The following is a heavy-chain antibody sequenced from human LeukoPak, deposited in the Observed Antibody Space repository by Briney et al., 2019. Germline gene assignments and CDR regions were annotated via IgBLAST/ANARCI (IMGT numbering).Heavy chain of an antibody. Sequence: GGSLRLSCAGSGFTFSTYWMHWVRQAPGGGLVWVSGINTDGSTTSYADSVKGRFSISRDNAKNTVYLQMSSLRAEDTAVYYCAKESGYDVDLEYWGQGALVTVSP. J-gene: IGHJ4*02. CDR2: INTDGSTT. D-gene: IGHD5-12*01. CDR1: GFTFSTYW. CDR3: AKESGYDVDLEY. V-gene: IGHV3-74*01.